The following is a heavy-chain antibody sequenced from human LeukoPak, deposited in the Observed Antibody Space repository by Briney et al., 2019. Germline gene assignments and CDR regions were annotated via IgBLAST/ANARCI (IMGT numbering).Heavy chain of an antibody. Sequence: SETLSLTCTVSCGSIRSYYWSWIRQPPGKGLEWIGYIYYSGSTNYNPSLKSRVTISVDTSKNQFSLKLSSVTAADTAVYYCARQGYMVALDYWGQGTLVTISS. D-gene: IGHD2-15*01. J-gene: IGHJ4*02. V-gene: IGHV4-59*08. CDR3: ARQGYMVALDY. CDR1: CGSIRSYY. CDR2: IYYSGST.